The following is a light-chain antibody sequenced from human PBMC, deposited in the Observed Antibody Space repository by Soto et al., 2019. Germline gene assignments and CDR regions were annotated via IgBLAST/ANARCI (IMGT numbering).Light chain of an antibody. CDR2: KVS. J-gene: IGKJ2*01. CDR1: QSLVTSDGNTY. CDR3: MQGTHWPYT. Sequence: DVVMTQSPLSLPVTLGQPASISCRSSQSLVTSDGNTYLNWFQQRPGQSPRRLIYKVSNRDSGVPDRVSGSESGTDFTLKISMVEAEDVGVYYCMQGTHWPYTFGQGTKLEIK. V-gene: IGKV2-30*01.